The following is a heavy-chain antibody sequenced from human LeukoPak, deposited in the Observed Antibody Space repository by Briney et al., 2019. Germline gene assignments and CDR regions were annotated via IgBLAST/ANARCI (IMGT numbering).Heavy chain of an antibody. CDR1: GCSISSTY. V-gene: IGHV4-59*01. Sequence: PSETLSLTCTVSGCSISSTYWNWIRLPPGKGLEWIGYLSKSGNTNYSPSLKSRVTIFGDTSKNQFFLKLSSVTAADTAVYYCARAGYDNSFYAFDIWGQGTLVTVSS. CDR2: LSKSGNT. D-gene: IGHD2-2*01. CDR3: ARAGYDNSFYAFDI. J-gene: IGHJ3*02.